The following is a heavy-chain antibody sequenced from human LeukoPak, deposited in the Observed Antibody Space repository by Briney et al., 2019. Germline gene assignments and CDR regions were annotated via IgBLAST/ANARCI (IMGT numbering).Heavy chain of an antibody. CDR3: ARVMGRLVRTWYFDL. CDR1: GFTFSDYY. J-gene: IGHJ2*01. V-gene: IGHV3-11*04. D-gene: IGHD3-9*01. CDR2: ISSSGSTI. Sequence: PGGSLRLPCAASGFTFSDYYMSWIRQAPGKGLEWVSYISSSGSTIYYADSVKGRFTISRDNAKNSLYLQMNTLRAEDTAVYYCARVMGRLVRTWYFDLWGRGTLVTVSS.